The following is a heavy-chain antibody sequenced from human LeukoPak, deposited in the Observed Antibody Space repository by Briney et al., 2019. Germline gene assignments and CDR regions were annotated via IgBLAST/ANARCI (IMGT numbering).Heavy chain of an antibody. CDR1: GGSINSHY. CDR2: VFYPGST. D-gene: IGHD6-13*01. CDR3: ASRPAGSTWYGVFDY. Sequence: PSETLSLTCSVSGGSINSHYWNWIRQAPGKGLEWIGYVFYPGSTNYNPSLKSRVTMSLDTSRDQFSLRLTSVTAADTAIYYCASRPAGSTWYGVFDYWSQGTLVTVSS. V-gene: IGHV4-59*11. J-gene: IGHJ4*02.